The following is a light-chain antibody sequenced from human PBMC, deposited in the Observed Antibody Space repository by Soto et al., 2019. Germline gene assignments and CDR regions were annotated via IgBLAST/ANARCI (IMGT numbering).Light chain of an antibody. J-gene: IGKJ1*01. Sequence: EIVLTQSPGILSLSPGERATLSCRASQSVSSNLAWYQQKPGQAPRLLIYGASSRATGIPDRFSGRGSGTDFTLTISRLEPEDFAAYYCQQYGSSPRTFGPGTKVDIK. CDR2: GAS. CDR3: QQYGSSPRT. V-gene: IGKV3-20*01. CDR1: QSVSSN.